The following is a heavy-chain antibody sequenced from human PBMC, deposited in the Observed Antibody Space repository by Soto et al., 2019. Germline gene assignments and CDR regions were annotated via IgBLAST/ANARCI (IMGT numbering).Heavy chain of an antibody. CDR1: GGSISSGGYS. CDR3: ARERPDGSRLDP. CDR2: IYHSGST. Sequence: SETLSLTCTVSGGSISSGGYSWRWIRQPPGKGLEWIGYIYHSGSTYYNPSLKSRVTISVDRSKNQFSLKLSSVTAADTAVYYCARERPDGSRLDPWGQGTLVTVSS. D-gene: IGHD6-13*01. V-gene: IGHV4-30-2*01. J-gene: IGHJ5*02.